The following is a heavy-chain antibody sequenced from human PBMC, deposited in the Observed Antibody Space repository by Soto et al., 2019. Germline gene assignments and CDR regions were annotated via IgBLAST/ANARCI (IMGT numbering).Heavy chain of an antibody. V-gene: IGHV1-3*01. Sequence: ASVKASCKAPGYTFTSSAMHWVRQAPGQRLEWMGWINAGNGNTKYSQKFQGRVTITRDTSASTAYMELSSLRSEDTAVYYCARDMYYDFWSGSYGMDVWGQGTTVTVS. CDR2: INAGNGNT. J-gene: IGHJ6*02. D-gene: IGHD3-3*01. CDR1: GYTFTSSA. CDR3: ARDMYYDFWSGSYGMDV.